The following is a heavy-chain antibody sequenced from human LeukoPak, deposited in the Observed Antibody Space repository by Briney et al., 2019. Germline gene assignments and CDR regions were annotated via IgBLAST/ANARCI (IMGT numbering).Heavy chain of an antibody. Sequence: SETLSLTCAVSGGSISSGGYSWSWIRQPPGKGLEWIGEINHSGSTDYNPSLKSRVTISVDTSKNQFSLKLSSVTAADTAVYYCARDALRTYGMDVWGQGTTVTVSS. V-gene: IGHV4-30-2*01. CDR3: ARDALRTYGMDV. CDR2: INHSGST. J-gene: IGHJ6*02. CDR1: GGSISSGGYS.